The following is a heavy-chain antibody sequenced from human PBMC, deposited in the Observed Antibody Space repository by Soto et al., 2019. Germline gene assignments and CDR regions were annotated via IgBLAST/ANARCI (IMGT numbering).Heavy chain of an antibody. D-gene: IGHD4-17*01. Sequence: EVQLLESGGGLVQPGGSLRLSCEASGFSFSNYALSWVRQSPGKGLEWVSTFSAGGRAYYAESVKGRFTIAKDSSKNTLHLQASSLRAEDTAVYYCAKESMPEHYGDTLFDYWGQGTRVTVSS. J-gene: IGHJ4*02. CDR2: FSAGGRA. V-gene: IGHV3-23*01. CDR3: AKESMPEHYGDTLFDY. CDR1: GFSFSNYA.